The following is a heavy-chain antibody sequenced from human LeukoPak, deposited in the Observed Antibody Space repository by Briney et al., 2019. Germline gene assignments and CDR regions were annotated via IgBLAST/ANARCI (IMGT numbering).Heavy chain of an antibody. V-gene: IGHV4-34*01. Sequence: PSETLSLTCAVYGGSFSGYYWSWIRQPPGKGLEWIGEINHSGSTNYNPSLKSRVTISVDASKNQFSLKLSSVTAADTAVYYCARGHRGYSGYAFDYWGQGTLVTVSS. CDR3: ARGHRGYSGYAFDY. CDR2: INHSGST. CDR1: GGSFSGYY. D-gene: IGHD5-12*01. J-gene: IGHJ4*02.